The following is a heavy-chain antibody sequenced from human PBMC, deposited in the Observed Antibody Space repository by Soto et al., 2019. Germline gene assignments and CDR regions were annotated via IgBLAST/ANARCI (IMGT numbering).Heavy chain of an antibody. CDR2: IYYSGST. CDR1: GDSISSSSYY. Sequence: SETLSLTCTVSGDSISSSSYYWGWIRQPPGKGLEWIGSIYYSGSTYYNPSLKSRVTISVDTSKNQFSLKLSSVTAADTAVYYCARHGGDYGDYSNWGQGTLVTVS. CDR3: ARHGGDYGDYSN. J-gene: IGHJ4*02. V-gene: IGHV4-39*01. D-gene: IGHD4-17*01.